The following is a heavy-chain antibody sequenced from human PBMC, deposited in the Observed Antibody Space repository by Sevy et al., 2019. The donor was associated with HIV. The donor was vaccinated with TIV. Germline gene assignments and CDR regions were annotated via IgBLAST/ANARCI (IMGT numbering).Heavy chain of an antibody. CDR2: IYYNGHI. Sequence: SETLSLICTVSGGSITSLYWNWIRQPPGKGLEWIANIYYNGHINYNPSLKSRVILSLDTSKNQFSLRLSSVTAADTAMYYCAGENAWGRGYSWGQGTLVTVSS. J-gene: IGHJ4*02. CDR1: GGSITSLY. CDR3: AGENAWGRGYS. D-gene: IGHD1-26*01. V-gene: IGHV4-59*08.